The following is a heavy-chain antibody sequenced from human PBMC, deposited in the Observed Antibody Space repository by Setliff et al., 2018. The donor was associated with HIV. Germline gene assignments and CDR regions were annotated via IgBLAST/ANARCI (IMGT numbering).Heavy chain of an antibody. D-gene: IGHD3-9*01. V-gene: IGHV4-39*01. J-gene: IGHJ3*01. CDR3: ARHNTKYDIYAFDV. CDR1: GGSFSSSTYS. Sequence: SETLSLTCTVSGGSFSSSTYSWGWIRQPPGMGLEWIGSIHSSGTTDYNPSLKSRVAMSVDTSRNQFSLKLRSVTAADTAVYYCARHNTKYDIYAFDVWGQGTMVTVSS. CDR2: IHSSGTT.